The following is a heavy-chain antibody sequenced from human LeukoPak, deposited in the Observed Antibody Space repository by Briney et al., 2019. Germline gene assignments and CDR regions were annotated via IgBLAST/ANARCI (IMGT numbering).Heavy chain of an antibody. J-gene: IGHJ4*02. CDR1: GFTFSSYT. D-gene: IGHD3-22*01. V-gene: IGHV3-21*01. CDR2: ISSSNSYI. CDR3: ARSSQGDSSGYWWDY. Sequence: GGSLRLSCAASGFTFSSYTMNWVRQAPGKGLEWVSSISSSNSYIYYADSVKGRFTICRDNAKNPLYLQMNSLRAEDTAVYYCARSSQGDSSGYWWDYWGQGTLVTVSS.